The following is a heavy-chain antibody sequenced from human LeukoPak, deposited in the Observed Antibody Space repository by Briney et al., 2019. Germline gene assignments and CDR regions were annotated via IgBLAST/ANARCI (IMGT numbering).Heavy chain of an antibody. D-gene: IGHD2-15*01. CDR1: GFTFSSYS. J-gene: IGHJ3*02. V-gene: IGHV3-21*04. CDR2: ISSSSSYI. Sequence: AGGSLRLSCAASGFTFSSYSMNWVRQAPGKGLEWVSSISSSSSYIYYADSVKGRFTISRDNAKNSLYLQINSLRAEDTAVYYCARVVYCSGGNCQIFAFDIWGQGTMVTVSS. CDR3: ARVVYCSGGNCQIFAFDI.